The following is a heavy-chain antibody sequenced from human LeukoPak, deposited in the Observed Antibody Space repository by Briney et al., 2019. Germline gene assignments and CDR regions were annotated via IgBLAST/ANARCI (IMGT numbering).Heavy chain of an antibody. V-gene: IGHV3-53*01. Sequence: TGGSLRLSCAASGFSVSTKYMNWVRQAPGKGLEWVSILYSGSDTYYANSVKGRFTISRDSSKNILFLQMNDLRAEDTAVYYCARVGDHFHWYLDLWGRGTLVTVS. J-gene: IGHJ2*01. CDR1: GFSVSTKY. CDR2: LYSGSDT. CDR3: ARVGDHFHWYLDL. D-gene: IGHD3-10*01.